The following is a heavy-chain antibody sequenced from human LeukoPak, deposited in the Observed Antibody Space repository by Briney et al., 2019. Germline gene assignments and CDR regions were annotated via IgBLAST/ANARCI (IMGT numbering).Heavy chain of an antibody. CDR3: ARAGGSYYEPPPALDY. D-gene: IGHD1-26*01. CDR1: GYTFTSYG. V-gene: IGHV1-18*01. CDR2: ISAYNGNT. Sequence: ASVKVSCKASGYTFTSYGISWVRQAPGQGLEWMGWISAYNGNTNYAQKLQGRVTMTTDTSTSTAYMELRSLRSDDTAVYYCARAGGSYYEPPPALDYWGQGTLVTVSS. J-gene: IGHJ4*02.